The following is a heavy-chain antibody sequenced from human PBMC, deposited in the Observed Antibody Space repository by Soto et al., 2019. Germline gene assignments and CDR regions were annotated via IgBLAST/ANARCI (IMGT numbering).Heavy chain of an antibody. CDR2: IYYSGST. V-gene: IGHV4-31*03. CDR1: GGSISSGGYY. Sequence: QVQLQESGPGLVKPSQTLSLTCTVSGGSISSGGYYWSWIRQHPGKGLEWIGYIYYSGSTYYNPSLKSRFTISVDTSKNQFSLKLSSVTAADTAVYYCARGGYCSGGSCVLVTGRFDYWGQGTLVTVSS. D-gene: IGHD2-15*01. J-gene: IGHJ4*02. CDR3: ARGGYCSGGSCVLVTGRFDY.